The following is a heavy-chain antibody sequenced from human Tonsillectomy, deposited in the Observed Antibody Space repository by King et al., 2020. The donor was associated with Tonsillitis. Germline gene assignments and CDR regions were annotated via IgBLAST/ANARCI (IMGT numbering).Heavy chain of an antibody. CDR1: GFTFDDYA. V-gene: IGHV3-9*01. CDR3: VKGGAIIEDAFDI. D-gene: IGHD3-10*01. Sequence: VQLVESGGGLVQPGRSLKLSCAASGFTFDDYAMHWVRQAPGKGLEWVSCITWNSNNVDYADSVKGRFNISRDNAKNSLYLQMNSLSVDDTAWYYFVKGGAIIEDAFDIWGQGTMVTVSS. J-gene: IGHJ3*02. CDR2: ITWNSNNV.